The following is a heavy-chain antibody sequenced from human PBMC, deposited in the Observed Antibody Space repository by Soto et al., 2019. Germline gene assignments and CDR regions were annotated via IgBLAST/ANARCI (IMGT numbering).Heavy chain of an antibody. V-gene: IGHV4-59*08. J-gene: IGHJ5*02. CDR1: GGSISTYY. CDR2: ISYSGST. Sequence: QVQLEESGPGLVKPSETLSLTCTVSGGSISTYYWTWIRQPPGKGLEWIGYISYSGSTSYNPSLKSRVTISVYTSKNQFSLRLSSVTAADTAVYYCARHYSAYSSSDWFDPWGQGTLVTVSS. D-gene: IGHD6-6*01. CDR3: ARHYSAYSSSDWFDP.